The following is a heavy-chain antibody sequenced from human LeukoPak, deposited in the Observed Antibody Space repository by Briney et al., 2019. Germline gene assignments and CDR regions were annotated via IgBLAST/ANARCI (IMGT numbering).Heavy chain of an antibody. CDR1: GFTFSNYA. CDR2: ISYDGGYK. V-gene: IGHV3-30-3*01. D-gene: IGHD4-17*01. CDR3: AGKGTDYGDANWFDP. J-gene: IGHJ5*02. Sequence: GGSLRLSCAASGFTFSNYAMYWVRQAPGKGLDWVALISYDGGYKYYADSVKGRFTISRDESTNTLSLQMNSLRVEDSAMYYCAGKGTDYGDANWFDPWGQGTLVTVSS.